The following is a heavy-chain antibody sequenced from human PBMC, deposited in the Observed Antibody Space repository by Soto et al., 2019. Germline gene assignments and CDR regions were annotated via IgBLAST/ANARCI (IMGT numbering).Heavy chain of an antibody. CDR3: ARPGSGYDILSGHYFYYFHAMDV. CDR2: MSHDGSST. D-gene: IGHD3-9*01. CDR1: GFLFNTYA. V-gene: IGHV3-30-3*01. Sequence: QVQLVDSGGGVVQPGRYLRLSCTTSGFLFNTYAMHWVRQAPGKGLEWVAVMSHDGSSTYYADTVKGRFTISRDNSKNTLYLQMNSLRTEETAVYYCARPGSGYDILSGHYFYYFHAMDVWGQGTTVTVSS. J-gene: IGHJ6*02.